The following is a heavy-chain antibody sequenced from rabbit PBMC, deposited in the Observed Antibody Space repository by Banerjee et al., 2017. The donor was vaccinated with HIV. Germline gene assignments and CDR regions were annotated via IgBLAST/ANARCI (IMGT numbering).Heavy chain of an antibody. CDR3: VRWGWL. V-gene: IGHV1S43*01. Sequence: QEQLEESGGDLVKPEGSLTLTCTASGFSFNNKYVMSWVRQAPGKGLEWIACINSSSGNTVYATWAKGRFTISRSTSLNTVDLKMTSLTVADTATYFCVRWGWLWGPGTLVTVS. CDR2: INSSSGNT. D-gene: IGHD4-2*01. J-gene: IGHJ4*01. CDR1: GFSFNNKYV.